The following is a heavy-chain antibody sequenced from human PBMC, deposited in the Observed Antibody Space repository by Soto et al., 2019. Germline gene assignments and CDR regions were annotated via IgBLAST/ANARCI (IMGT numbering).Heavy chain of an antibody. Sequence: GGSLRLSDAASGFTFYNYSIKWVRQATRKGLEWVSTVDYDVVKKNYAGSVKGRFTVSRDNSKDTVDVEMNSLRAEGTAVYYSVSWVYAHLDYWGQGTLVTVSS. CDR1: GFTFYNYS. J-gene: IGHJ4*02. CDR2: VDYDVVKK. D-gene: IGHD2-8*01. CDR3: VSWVYAHLDY. V-gene: IGHV3-23*01.